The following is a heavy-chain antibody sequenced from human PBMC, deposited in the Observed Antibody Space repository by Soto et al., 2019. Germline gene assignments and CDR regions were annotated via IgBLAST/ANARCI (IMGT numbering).Heavy chain of an antibody. CDR2: ISGSGGST. D-gene: IGHD2-2*01. J-gene: IGHJ6*03. CDR3: AKVGYCSSTSCHYYYYYMDV. Sequence: EVQLLESGGGLVQPGGSLRLSCAASGFTFSSYAMSWVRQAPGKGLEWVSAISGSGGSTYDADSVKGRFTISRDNSKNTLYLQMNSLRAEDTAVYYCAKVGYCSSTSCHYYYYYMDVWGKGTTVTVSS. V-gene: IGHV3-23*01. CDR1: GFTFSSYA.